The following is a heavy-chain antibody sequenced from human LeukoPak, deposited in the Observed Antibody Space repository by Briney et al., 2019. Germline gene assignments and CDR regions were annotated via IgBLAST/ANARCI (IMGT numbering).Heavy chain of an antibody. D-gene: IGHD6-6*01. CDR2: IIPIFGTA. V-gene: IGHV1-69*05. J-gene: IGHJ6*03. Sequence: GASVKVSCKASGGTFSSYAISWVRQAPGQGLEWMGGIIPIFGTANYAQKFQGRATITTDESTSTAYMELSSLRSEDTAVYYCARGRVSSSSLRYCYYYYMDVWGKGTTVTVSS. CDR3: ARGRVSSSSLRYCYYYYMDV. CDR1: GGTFSSYA.